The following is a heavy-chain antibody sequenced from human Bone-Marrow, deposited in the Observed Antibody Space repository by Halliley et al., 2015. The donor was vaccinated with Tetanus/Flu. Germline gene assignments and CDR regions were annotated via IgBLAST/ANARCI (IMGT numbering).Heavy chain of an antibody. J-gene: IGHJ4*02. CDR2: ISSSGTTI. Sequence: SLRLSCAASGFTFSSYEMNWVRQAPGKGLEWVSYISSSGTTIYYADSVKGRFTISRDNAKNSLYLQMNSLRSEDTAVYYCATLGGTGSLGRDYWGQGTLVTVSS. D-gene: IGHD3-9*01. CDR1: GFTFSSYE. V-gene: IGHV3-48*03. CDR3: ATLGGTGSLGRDY.